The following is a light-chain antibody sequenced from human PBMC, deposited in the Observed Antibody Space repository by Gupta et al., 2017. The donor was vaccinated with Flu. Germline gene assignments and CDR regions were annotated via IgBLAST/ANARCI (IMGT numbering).Light chain of an antibody. CDR1: ALPKQY. V-gene: IGLV3-25*02. J-gene: IGLJ1*01. CDR2: KDT. Sequence: SYELTPPPSVSVSPGQTATITCSGDALPKQYAYWYQQRPGQAPVVVISKDTERPSGIPERFSGSSSGTTVTLTIGGVQAEDDADYFCQSADSSGTYAVFGTGTKVTVL. CDR3: QSADSSGTYAV.